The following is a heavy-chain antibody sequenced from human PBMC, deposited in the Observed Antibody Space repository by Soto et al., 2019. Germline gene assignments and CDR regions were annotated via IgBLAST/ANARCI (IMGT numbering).Heavy chain of an antibody. CDR1: GYDFTSYG. CDR2: ISAYNGKR. V-gene: IGHV1-18*01. Sequence: QGQLLQSGDEVKKPGASVRVSCRASGYDFTSYGISWVRQAPGQGLEWVSWISAYNGKRDTAQKFQGRVTMTXDTXXXXXXXXXXXXXXXXXAXYYCARGRIVASIHDAFEIWGQGTXVAVSS. D-gene: IGHD2-21*01. J-gene: IGHJ3*02. CDR3: ARGRIVASIHDAFEI.